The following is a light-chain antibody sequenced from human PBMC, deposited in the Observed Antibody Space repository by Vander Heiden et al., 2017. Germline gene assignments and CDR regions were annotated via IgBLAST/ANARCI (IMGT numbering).Light chain of an antibody. J-gene: IGLJ2*01. Sequence: SYELTQPPSVSVSLGQMARGTFSGETLPKKYAYWYQQKPGQFPVLVIYKDSERPSGIPERISGSSSGTTVTLTISGVQAEDEADYCCLSADSNGTWVLGGGTKLTVL. CDR2: KDS. CDR1: TLPKKY. CDR3: LSADSNGTWV. V-gene: IGLV3-16*01.